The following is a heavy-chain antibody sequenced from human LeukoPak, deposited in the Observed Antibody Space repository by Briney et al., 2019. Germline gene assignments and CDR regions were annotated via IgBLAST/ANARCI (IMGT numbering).Heavy chain of an antibody. V-gene: IGHV1-18*01. Sequence: ASVKVSCKASGYTFGIFGINWVRQAPGQGLEYMGWISAYNGNTNYAQKLQGRVTMTTDTSTSTAYMELRSLRSDDTAVYYCAREGPIVAHDYWGQGTLVTVSS. CDR1: GYTFGIFG. CDR3: AREGPIVAHDY. CDR2: ISAYNGNT. D-gene: IGHD5-12*01. J-gene: IGHJ4*02.